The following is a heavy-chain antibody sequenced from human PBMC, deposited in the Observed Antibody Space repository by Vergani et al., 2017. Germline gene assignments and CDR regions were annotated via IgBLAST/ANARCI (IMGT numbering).Heavy chain of an antibody. J-gene: IGHJ4*02. CDR2: ISYDGSNK. V-gene: IGHV3-30*03. D-gene: IGHD4-23*01. Sequence: QVQLVESGGGVVQPGRSLRLSCAASGCTFSSYGMHWVRQAPGKGLEWVAVISYDGSNKYYADSVKGRFTISRDNAKNSLYLQMNSLRAEDTAVYYCAREDYVYGGNWGQGTLVTVSS. CDR3: AREDYVYGGN. CDR1: GCTFSSYG.